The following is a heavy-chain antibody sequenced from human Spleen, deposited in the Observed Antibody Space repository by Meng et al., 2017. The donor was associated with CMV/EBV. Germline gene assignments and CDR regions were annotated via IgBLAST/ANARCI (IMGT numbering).Heavy chain of an antibody. CDR1: GGSVSSGSYY. CDR2: IYYSGST. V-gene: IGHV4-61*01. CDR3: ARARYSSSPSYYGMDV. Sequence: SETLSLTCTVSGGSVSSGSYYWSWIRQPPGKGLEWIGYIYYSGSTNYNPSLKSRVTISVDTSKTQFSLKLSSVTAADTALYYCARARYSSSPSYYGMDVWGQGTTVTVSS. D-gene: IGHD6-13*01. J-gene: IGHJ6*02.